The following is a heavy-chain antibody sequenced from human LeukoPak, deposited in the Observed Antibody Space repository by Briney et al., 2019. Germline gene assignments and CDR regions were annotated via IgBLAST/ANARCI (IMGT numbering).Heavy chain of an antibody. V-gene: IGHV3-7*01. Sequence: PGGSLRLSCAASGFTFSSYWMTWVRQAPGKGLEWVGNIKGDGSEKYYVDSVKGRFTISRDNAKNSLYLQMNSLRAEDTAVYYCARPRSISYSGSYGDAFDIWGQGTMVTVSS. CDR1: GFTFSSYW. CDR3: ARPRSISYSGSYGDAFDI. D-gene: IGHD1-26*01. J-gene: IGHJ3*02. CDR2: IKGDGSEK.